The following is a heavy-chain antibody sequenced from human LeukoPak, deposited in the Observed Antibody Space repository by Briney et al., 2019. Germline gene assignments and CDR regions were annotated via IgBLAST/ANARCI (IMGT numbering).Heavy chain of an antibody. CDR1: GFTFSSYA. J-gene: IGHJ4*02. CDR3: ARAPRY. V-gene: IGHV3-7*01. CDR2: INQDGSEK. Sequence: GGSLRLSCAASGFTFSSYAMSWVRQAPGKGLEWVANINQDGSEKYYVESVKGRFTISRDNAKNSLYLQMNSLRAEDTAVYYCARAPRYGGQGTLVTVSA.